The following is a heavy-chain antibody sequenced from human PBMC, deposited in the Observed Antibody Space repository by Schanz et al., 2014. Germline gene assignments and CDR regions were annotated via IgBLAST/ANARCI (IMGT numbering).Heavy chain of an antibody. CDR3: AKIERNED. V-gene: IGHV3-23*01. CDR2: IGTSGGT. D-gene: IGHD1-1*01. Sequence: EVLLLESGGGLVQPGGSLKLSRAASGLIFSIYVMSWVRQAPGKGLEWVSTIGTSGGTNYAEYVKGRFTISRDNSKNTLYLQMNSLRAEDTAVYFCAKIERNEDGGQGTLVTVSS. CDR1: GLIFSIYV. J-gene: IGHJ4*02.